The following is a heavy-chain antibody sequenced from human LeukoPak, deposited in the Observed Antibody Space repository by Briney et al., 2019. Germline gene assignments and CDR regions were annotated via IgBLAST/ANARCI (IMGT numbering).Heavy chain of an antibody. CDR1: GGSISSSGYY. D-gene: IGHD3-22*01. CDR3: ATTGYYYDSSGYYGY. CDR2: IYYSGST. J-gene: IGHJ4*02. V-gene: IGHV4-39*01. Sequence: PSETLSLTCTVSGGSISSSGYYWGWIRQPPGKGLEWIGSIYYSGSTYYNPSLKSRVTISVDTSKNQFSLKLSSVTAADTAVYYCATTGYYYDSSGYYGYWGQGTLVTVSS.